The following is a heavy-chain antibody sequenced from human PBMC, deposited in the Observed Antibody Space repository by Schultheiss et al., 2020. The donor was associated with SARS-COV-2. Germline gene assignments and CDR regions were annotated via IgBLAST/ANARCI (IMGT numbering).Heavy chain of an antibody. CDR3: AREGNGEMATIRGYYYYYGMDV. CDR2: IRSKANSYAT. V-gene: IGHV3-73*01. J-gene: IGHJ6*02. CDR1: GFTFSGSA. Sequence: GGSLRLSCAASGFTFSGSAMHWVRQASGKGLEWVGRIRSKANSYATAYAASVKGRFTISRDDSKNTAYLQMNSLKTEDTAVYYCAREGNGEMATIRGYYYYYGMDVWGQGTTVTVAS. D-gene: IGHD5-24*01.